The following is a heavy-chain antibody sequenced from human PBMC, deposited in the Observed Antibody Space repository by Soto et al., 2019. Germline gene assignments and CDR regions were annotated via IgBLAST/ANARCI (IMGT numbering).Heavy chain of an antibody. V-gene: IGHV4-59*02. D-gene: IGHD3-3*01. J-gene: IGHJ5*02. CDR1: GASVNSYY. Sequence: QVQLQESAPGLVRPSETLSVTCNVSGASVNSYYWSWIRQFPGKGLEWIGYVYHSGPTKYNPSLKSRVTISLDTAKNQVSLTLTSVTAADTAVYYCARMGGVVVYLNGGSWFDPWGQGTLVTVSS. CDR2: VYHSGPT. CDR3: ARMGGVVVYLNGGSWFDP.